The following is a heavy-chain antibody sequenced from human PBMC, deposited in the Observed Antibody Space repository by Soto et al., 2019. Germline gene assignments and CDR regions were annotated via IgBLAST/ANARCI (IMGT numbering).Heavy chain of an antibody. CDR2: INWNSGSI. D-gene: IGHD6-13*01. Sequence: RRLSCAASGFTFDDYAMHLVRQVPLKGLEWVSGINWNSGSIGYADSVKGRFAISRDNAKNSLHLQMNSLRAEDTAFYYCVKDESINWYSGHFRHWGQGTLVTVSS. CDR1: GFTFDDYA. CDR3: VKDESINWYSGHFRH. J-gene: IGHJ1*01. V-gene: IGHV3-9*01.